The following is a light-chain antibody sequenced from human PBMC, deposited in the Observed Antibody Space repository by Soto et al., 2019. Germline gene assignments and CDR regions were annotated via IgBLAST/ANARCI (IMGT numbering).Light chain of an antibody. CDR2: GAS. J-gene: IGKJ4*01. CDR3: QQYNNWPLT. Sequence: EIVMTQSPATLSVSPGERATLSCRASQSVSSNLAWYQQKPGQAPRILIYGASNRATGIPARFSGSGSGTEFTLTISSLQSEDFAVYYCQQYNNWPLTFGGGTKVDIK. V-gene: IGKV3-15*01. CDR1: QSVSSN.